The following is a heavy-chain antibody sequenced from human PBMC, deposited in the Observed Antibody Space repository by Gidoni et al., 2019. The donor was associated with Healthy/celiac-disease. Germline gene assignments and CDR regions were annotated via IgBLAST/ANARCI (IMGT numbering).Heavy chain of an antibody. J-gene: IGHJ6*02. Sequence: QVQLQQWGAGLLKPSETLSLTCAVYGGSFSGYYWSWIRQPPGQGLEWIGKINHSGSTNYNPSLKSRVTISVDTSKNQFSLKLSSVTAADTAVYYCARGWGHIVVVTARSLGMDVWGQGTTVTVSS. CDR3: ARGWGHIVVVTARSLGMDV. V-gene: IGHV4-34*01. D-gene: IGHD2-21*02. CDR2: INHSGST. CDR1: GGSFSGYY.